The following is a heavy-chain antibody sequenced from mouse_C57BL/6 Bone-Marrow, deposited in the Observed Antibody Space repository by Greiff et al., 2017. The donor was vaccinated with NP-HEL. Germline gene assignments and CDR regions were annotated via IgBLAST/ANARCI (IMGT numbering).Heavy chain of an antibody. CDR2: IDPSDSYT. CDR1: GYTFTSYW. D-gene: IGHD1-1*02. V-gene: IGHV1-59*01. J-gene: IGHJ3*01. Sequence: VQLQQPGAELVRPGTSVKLSCKASGYTFTSYWMHWVKQRPGQGLEWIGVIDPSDSYTNYNQKFKGKATLTVDTSSSTAYMQLSSLTSEDSAVYYCAREGYYAWFAYWGQGTLVTVSA. CDR3: AREGYYAWFAY.